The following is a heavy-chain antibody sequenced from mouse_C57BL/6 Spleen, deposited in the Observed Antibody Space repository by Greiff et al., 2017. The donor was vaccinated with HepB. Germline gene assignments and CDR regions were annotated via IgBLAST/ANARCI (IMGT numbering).Heavy chain of an antibody. CDR1: GYTFTSYW. V-gene: IGHV1-52*01. J-gene: IGHJ3*01. D-gene: IGHD2-3*01. CDR2: IDPSDSET. CDR3: ARPGDDGDYVAY. Sequence: QVQLQQPGAELVRPGSSVKLSCKASGYTFTSYWMHWVKQRPIQGLEWIGNIDPSDSETHYNQKFKDKATLTVDKSSSTAYMQLSSLTSEDSAVYYWARPGDDGDYVAYWGQGTLVTVSA.